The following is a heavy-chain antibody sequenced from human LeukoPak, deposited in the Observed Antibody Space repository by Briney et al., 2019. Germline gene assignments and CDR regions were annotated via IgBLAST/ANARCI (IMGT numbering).Heavy chain of an antibody. V-gene: IGHV3-74*01. CDR3: VRDSTFGVDY. Sequence: PGGSLRLSCEASGFIFSDFYMLWFRQSPGTGLASVSRITSDGSGTTYADSVKGRFTISRDNAKNTLYLQMDSLRAEDTAVYYCVRDSTFGVDYWGQGTLVTVSS. J-gene: IGHJ4*02. D-gene: IGHD3-10*01. CDR2: ITSDGSGT. CDR1: GFIFSDFY.